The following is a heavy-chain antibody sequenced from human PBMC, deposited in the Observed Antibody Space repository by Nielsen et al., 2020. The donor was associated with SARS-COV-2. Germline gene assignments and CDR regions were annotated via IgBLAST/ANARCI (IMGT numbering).Heavy chain of an antibody. CDR3: AKGSYGDYYYYGMDV. J-gene: IGHJ6*02. CDR2: ISWNSGSI. V-gene: IGHV3-9*01. D-gene: IGHD5-18*01. Sequence: GGSLRLSCAASGFTFDDYAMHWVRHAPGKGLEWVSGISWNSGSIGYADSVKGRFTISRDNAKNSLYLQMNSLRAEDTALYYCAKGSYGDYYYYGMDVWGQGTTVTVSS. CDR1: GFTFDDYA.